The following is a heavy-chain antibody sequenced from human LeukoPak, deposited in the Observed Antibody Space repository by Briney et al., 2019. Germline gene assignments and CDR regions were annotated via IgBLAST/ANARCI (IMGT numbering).Heavy chain of an antibody. V-gene: IGHV4-34*01. CDR3: ARAYYDFWSGSLNWFDP. CDR2: INHSGST. D-gene: IGHD3-3*01. J-gene: IGHJ5*02. CDR1: GGSFSGYY. Sequence: PSETLSLTCAVYGGSFSGYYWSWIRQPPGKGLEWIGEINHSGSTNYNPSLKSRVTISVDTSKNQFSLKLSSVTAADTAVYYCARAYYDFWSGSLNWFDPWGQGTLVTVSS.